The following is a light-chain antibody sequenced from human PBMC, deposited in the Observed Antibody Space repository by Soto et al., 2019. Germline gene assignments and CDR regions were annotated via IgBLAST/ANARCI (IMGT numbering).Light chain of an antibody. CDR2: DAS. V-gene: IGKV1-5*01. J-gene: IGKJ1*01. CDR3: QQYNSYPWT. CDR1: QSISSW. Sequence: DIQMTQSPSTLSASVGDRVTITCRASQSISSWLDWYQQKPGKSPKLLIYDASSLESGVPSRFSGSGYGTEFTLTISSLQPDDFATYYCQQYNSYPWTFGQGTKVEIK.